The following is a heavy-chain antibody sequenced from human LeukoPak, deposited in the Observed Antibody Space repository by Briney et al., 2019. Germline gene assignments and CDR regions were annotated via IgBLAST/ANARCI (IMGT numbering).Heavy chain of an antibody. CDR1: GGSISSSSYY. V-gene: IGHV4-39*07. J-gene: IGHJ4*02. CDR3: ARDQGDWIIDY. Sequence: SETLSLTCSVSGGSISSSSYYWGWIRQPPGKGLKWIGSIYYSGSTYYNPSLKSRVTISVDTSKNQFSLKLSSVTAADTAVYYCARDQGDWIIDYWGQGTLVTVSS. CDR2: IYYSGST. D-gene: IGHD3/OR15-3a*01.